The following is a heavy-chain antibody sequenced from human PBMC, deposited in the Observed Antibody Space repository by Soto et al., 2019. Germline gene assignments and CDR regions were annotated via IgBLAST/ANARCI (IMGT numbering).Heavy chain of an antibody. CDR3: ARRHSSSSAFDP. D-gene: IGHD6-13*01. J-gene: IGHJ5*02. CDR1: GYSFTSYW. CDR2: IDPSDSYT. Sequence: PGESLKISCKGSGYSFTSYWISCVRQMPGKGLEWMGRIDPSDSYTNYSPSFQGHVTISADKSISTAYLQWSSLKASDTAMYYCARRHSSSSAFDPWGQGTLVTVSS. V-gene: IGHV5-10-1*01.